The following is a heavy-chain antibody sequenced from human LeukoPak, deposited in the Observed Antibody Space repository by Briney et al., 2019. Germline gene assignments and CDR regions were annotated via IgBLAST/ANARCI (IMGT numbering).Heavy chain of an antibody. D-gene: IGHD3-22*01. Sequence: SVTVSCKASGYTFTGYYMHWVRQAPGQGLEWMGWINPNSGGTNYAQKFQGRVTMTRDTSISTAYMELSRLRSDDTAVYYCARDLVLDYDSSDYCNSNDYWGQGT. CDR3: ARDLVLDYDSSDYCNSNDY. CDR1: GYTFTGYY. V-gene: IGHV1-2*02. J-gene: IGHJ4*02. CDR2: INPNSGGT.